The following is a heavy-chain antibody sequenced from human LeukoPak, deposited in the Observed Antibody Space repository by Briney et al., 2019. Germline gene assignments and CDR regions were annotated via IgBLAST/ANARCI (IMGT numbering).Heavy chain of an antibody. CDR1: GFTFSSYS. Sequence: GGSLRLSCAASGFTFSSYSINWVRQAPGKGLEWVSCISSTSSFIYYADSVKGRFTVSRDNAKNSLYLQMSSLRAEDTAVYYCAREVGALDYWGQGTLVTVSS. J-gene: IGHJ4*02. V-gene: IGHV3-21*01. CDR2: ISSTSSFI. CDR3: AREVGALDY. D-gene: IGHD1-26*01.